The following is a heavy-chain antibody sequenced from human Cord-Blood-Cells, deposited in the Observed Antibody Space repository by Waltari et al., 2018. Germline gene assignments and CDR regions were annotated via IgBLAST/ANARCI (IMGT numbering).Heavy chain of an antibody. CDR2: INHSGIT. CDR1: GGSFSGYY. Sequence: QVQLTQWGSGLLKPSETRSLTCAVYGGSFSGYYWSRIRTPPGTGLEWIGEINHSGITNYNPSLKNRVNISVDTSKNHFSLKLSSVADADTAVYYCARLWKSVSYDAFHIWGQGTMVTVSS. CDR3: ARLWKSVSYDAFHI. D-gene: IGHD1-26*01. V-gene: IGHV4-34*01. J-gene: IGHJ3*02.